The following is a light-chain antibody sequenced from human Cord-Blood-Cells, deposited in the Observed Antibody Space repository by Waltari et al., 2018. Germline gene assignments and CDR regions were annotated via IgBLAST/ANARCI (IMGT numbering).Light chain of an antibody. CDR3: QQRSNLLT. J-gene: IGKJ4*01. CDR2: DAS. Sequence: EIVLTQSPATLSLSPGERATLSCRASTSVSSDLAWYQQKPGKAPRLLIYDASDRATGIPARCSGSGSGTDFTFTISGLEPEDFAVDYCQQRSNLLTFGGGTKVEIK. V-gene: IGKV3-11*01. CDR1: TSVSSD.